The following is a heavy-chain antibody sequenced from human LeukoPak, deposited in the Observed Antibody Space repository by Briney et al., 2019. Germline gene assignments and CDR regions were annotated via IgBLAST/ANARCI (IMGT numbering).Heavy chain of an antibody. CDR1: GYTFTGYY. V-gene: IGHV1-2*02. CDR3: ASPQTHVDTAMVTFDDY. D-gene: IGHD5-18*01. J-gene: IGHJ4*02. Sequence: ASVKVSCKASGYTFTGYYMHWVRQAPGQGLEWMGWINPNSGGTNYAQKFQGRVTMTRDTSISTAYMELSRLRSDDTAVYYCASPQTHVDTAMVTFDDYWGQGTLVTVSS. CDR2: INPNSGGT.